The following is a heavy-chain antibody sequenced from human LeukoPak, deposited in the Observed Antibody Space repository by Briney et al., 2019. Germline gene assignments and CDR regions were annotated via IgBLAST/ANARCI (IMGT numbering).Heavy chain of an antibody. CDR3: AKPAYAGYYYYMDV. Sequence: GGSLRLSCAASGFTFSSYWMSWVRQAPGKGLEWVANIKQDGSEKYYADSVKGRFTISRDNSKNTLYLQMNSLRVEDTAVYYCAKPAYAGYYYYMDVWGKGTTVTVSS. CDR2: IKQDGSEK. J-gene: IGHJ6*03. V-gene: IGHV3-7*01. CDR1: GFTFSSYW. D-gene: IGHD3-16*01.